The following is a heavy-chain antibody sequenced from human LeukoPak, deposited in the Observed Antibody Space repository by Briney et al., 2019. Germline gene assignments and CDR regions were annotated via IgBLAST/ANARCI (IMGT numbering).Heavy chain of an antibody. V-gene: IGHV4-34*01. CDR3: ARGDYDFWSGYSFSYMDV. Sequence: SETLSLTCAVYGGSFSGYYWSWIRQPPGKGLEWIGEINHSGSTNYNPSLKSRVTISVDTSKNQFSLKLSSVTAADTAVYYCARGDYDFWSGYSFSYMDVWGKGTTVTVSS. D-gene: IGHD3-3*01. CDR2: INHSGST. J-gene: IGHJ6*03. CDR1: GGSFSGYY.